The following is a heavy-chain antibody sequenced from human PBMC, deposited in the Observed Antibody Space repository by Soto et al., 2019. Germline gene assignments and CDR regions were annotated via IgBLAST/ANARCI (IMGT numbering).Heavy chain of an antibody. J-gene: IGHJ4*02. CDR1: GYTFTSYA. CDR3: ARVRIAVAGFDY. V-gene: IGHV1-3*01. D-gene: IGHD6-19*01. CDR2: INAGNGNT. Sequence: ASVKVSCKASGYTFTSYARHWVRQAPGQRPEWMGWINAGNGNTKYSQKFQDRVTISKDTSENTAYMELSSLRSEDTAVYFCARVRIAVAGFDYWGQGTQVAVSS.